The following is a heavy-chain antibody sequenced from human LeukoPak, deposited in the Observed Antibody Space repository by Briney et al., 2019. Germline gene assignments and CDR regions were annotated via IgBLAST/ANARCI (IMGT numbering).Heavy chain of an antibody. CDR2: IYYSGST. D-gene: IGHD3-16*01. J-gene: IGHJ4*02. V-gene: IGHV4-39*01. CDR1: GGSISSSSYY. CDR3: ARARLWYFDY. Sequence: SETLSLTCTVSGGSISSSSYYWGWIRQPPGKGLEWIGSIYYSGSTYYNPSLKSRVTISVDTSKNQFSLKLSSVTAADTAVYYCARARLWYFDYWGQGTLVTVSS.